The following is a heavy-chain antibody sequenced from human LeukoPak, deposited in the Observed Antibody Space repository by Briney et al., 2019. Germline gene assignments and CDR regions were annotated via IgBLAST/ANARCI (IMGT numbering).Heavy chain of an antibody. CDR3: ARAMPYYDFWSGP. D-gene: IGHD3-3*01. CDR1: GFTFSSYA. CDR2: ISYDGSNK. J-gene: IGHJ5*02. V-gene: IGHV3-30-3*01. Sequence: SGGSLRLSCAASGFTFSSYAMSWVRQAPGKGLEWVAVISYDGSNKYYADSVKGRFTISRDNSKNTLYLQMNSLRAEDTAVYYCARAMPYYDFWSGPWGQGTLVTVSS.